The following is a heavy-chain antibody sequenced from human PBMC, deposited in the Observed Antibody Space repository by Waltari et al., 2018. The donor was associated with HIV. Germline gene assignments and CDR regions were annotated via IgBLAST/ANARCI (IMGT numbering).Heavy chain of an antibody. Sequence: QVQLQESGPGQVKPSETLSLSCTVSGDSISSYYWSWIRQPPGKGLEWIGYIYYSRSTNYNPSRESRVTLSVDTSKSQFSLRLSSVTAADTAVYYCARSWFGESGPRGAFDIWGQGTMVTVSS. CDR2: IYYSRST. J-gene: IGHJ3*02. CDR1: GDSISSYY. CDR3: ARSWFGESGPRGAFDI. V-gene: IGHV4-59*01. D-gene: IGHD3-10*01.